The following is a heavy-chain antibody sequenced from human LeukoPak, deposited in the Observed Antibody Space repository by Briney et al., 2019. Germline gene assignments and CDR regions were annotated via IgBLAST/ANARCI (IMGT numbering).Heavy chain of an antibody. CDR2: ISAYNGNT. D-gene: IGHD4-11*01. Sequence: ASVKVSCKASGYTFTSYGISWVRQAPGQGLEWMGWISAYNGNTNYAQKLQGRVTMTTDTSTSTAYMELRSLRSDDTAVYYCARGTTVRAGYYYYYMDVWGKGTTVTVSS. J-gene: IGHJ6*03. CDR3: ARGTTVRAGYYYYYMDV. V-gene: IGHV1-18*01. CDR1: GYTFTSYG.